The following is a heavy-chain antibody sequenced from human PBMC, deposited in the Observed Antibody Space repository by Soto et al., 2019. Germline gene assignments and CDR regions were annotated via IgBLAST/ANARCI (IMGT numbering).Heavy chain of an antibody. CDR2: IIPIFGTA. D-gene: IGHD1-7*01. CDR1: GGTFRSYA. J-gene: IGHJ6*02. CDR3: AGPPELTRIYYYYGMDV. V-gene: IGHV1-69*12. Sequence: QVQLVQSGAEVKKPGSSVKVSCKASGGTFRSYAISWVRQAPGQGLEWMGGIIPIFGTANYAQKFQGRVTITADESTSTAYMELSSLRSEDTAVYYCAGPPELTRIYYYYGMDVWGHGTKVTVSS.